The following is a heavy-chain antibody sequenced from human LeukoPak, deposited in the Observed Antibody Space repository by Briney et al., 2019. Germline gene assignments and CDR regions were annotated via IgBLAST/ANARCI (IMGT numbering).Heavy chain of an antibody. Sequence: GGSLRLSCAASGFTFSTYTMNWVRQAPGKGLEWVSSISRSGGTTYYTDSVRGRFTISRDNSENTLYLQMNSLRAEDTAVYYCARGYSSSWYETNFDYWGQGTLVTVSS. CDR2: ISRSGGTT. CDR1: GFTFSTYT. CDR3: ARGYSSSWYETNFDY. J-gene: IGHJ4*02. V-gene: IGHV3-23*01. D-gene: IGHD6-13*01.